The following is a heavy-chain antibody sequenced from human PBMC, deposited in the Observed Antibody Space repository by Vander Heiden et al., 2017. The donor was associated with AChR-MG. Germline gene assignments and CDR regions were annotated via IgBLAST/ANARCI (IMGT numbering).Heavy chain of an antibody. CDR2: ISNDGHNE. CDR1: GFTFSLYT. V-gene: IGHV3-30-3*01. CDR3: ATYDYDDYG. J-gene: IGHJ4*02. Sequence: QVQLVESGGGVVQPGGSLRLSCAASGFTFSLYTIHWVRQAPGEGLEWVALISNDGHNEHYGDSVKGRFTLSRDNSKNMVYLQMNSLRGEDTAVYYCATYDYDDYGWGQGTLVTVSS. D-gene: IGHD4-17*01.